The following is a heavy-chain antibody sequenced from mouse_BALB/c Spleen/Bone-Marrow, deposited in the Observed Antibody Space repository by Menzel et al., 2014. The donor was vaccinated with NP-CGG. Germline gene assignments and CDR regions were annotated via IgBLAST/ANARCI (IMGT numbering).Heavy chain of an antibody. CDR1: GYTFTSYV. V-gene: IGHV1-14*01. D-gene: IGHD1-1*01. CDR2: INPFNDGI. CDR3: ARGTTVVGDY. J-gene: IGHJ2*01. Sequence: VQLQQSGPELVKPGASVKMSCMASGYTFTSYVMHWVKRKPGQGLEWIGYINPFNDGIEYNEKFKVKATLTSDKSSSTAYMELSSLTSEDSAVYYCARGTTVVGDYWGQGTTLTVSS.